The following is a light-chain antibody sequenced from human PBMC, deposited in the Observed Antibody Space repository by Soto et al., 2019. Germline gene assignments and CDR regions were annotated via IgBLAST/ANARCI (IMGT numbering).Light chain of an antibody. CDR1: SSDFGSYNR. Sequence: QSALTQPPSVSGSPGQSVTISCTGTSSDFGSYNRVSWYQRPPGTGPKLMIYEVSNRLSGVPDRFSGSKSGNTASLTISGLQAEDEAEYYCSLYTTDSTYVFGTGTKVTVL. CDR2: EVS. V-gene: IGLV2-18*01. CDR3: SLYTTDSTYV. J-gene: IGLJ1*01.